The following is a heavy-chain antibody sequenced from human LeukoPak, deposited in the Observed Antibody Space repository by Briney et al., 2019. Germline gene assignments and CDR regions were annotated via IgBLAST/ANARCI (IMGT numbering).Heavy chain of an antibody. D-gene: IGHD2-2*01. V-gene: IGHV4-38-2*01. CDR1: GYSISSGYY. CDR3: ARRYLVVVPAAENWFDP. CDR2: VYHSGTT. J-gene: IGHJ5*02. Sequence: IPSETLSLTCAVSGYSISSGYYWGWIRQPPGRGLEWIGSVYHSGTTHYNPSLKSRVTISEDTSRNQFSLQLSSVTAADTAVYYCARRYLVVVPAAENWFDPWGQGTLVTVSS.